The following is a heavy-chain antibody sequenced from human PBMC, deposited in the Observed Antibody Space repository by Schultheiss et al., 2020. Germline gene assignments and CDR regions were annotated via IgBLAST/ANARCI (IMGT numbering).Heavy chain of an antibody. CDR3: AASLVRGVSVVAFNV. CDR2: ISYDGTNK. D-gene: IGHD3-10*01. J-gene: IGHJ3*01. V-gene: IGHV3-30-3*01. CDR1: GFTFRNNA. Sequence: GGSLTLSCEASGFTFRNNALYWVRQTPGRGPEWLALISYDGTNKYYADSVKGRFTISRDNSKNICYLQMNSLRVEDTAVFYCAASLVRGVSVVAFNVWGPGTMVTVSS.